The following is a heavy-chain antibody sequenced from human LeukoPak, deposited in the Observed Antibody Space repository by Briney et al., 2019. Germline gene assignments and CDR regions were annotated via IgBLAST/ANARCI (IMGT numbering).Heavy chain of an antibody. CDR3: ARDGNTISYMDA. D-gene: IGHD3-3*01. Sequence: ASVKVSFKASGYTFTCYDINWVRQAPGQGHEWMGWMNPNSGNTGYAQKFHGKVTIARNTSISKAYLELSSLSSEDTAVYYCARDGNTISYMDAWGKGTTVTVSS. CDR1: GYTFTCYD. CDR2: MNPNSGNT. V-gene: IGHV1-8*02. J-gene: IGHJ6*03.